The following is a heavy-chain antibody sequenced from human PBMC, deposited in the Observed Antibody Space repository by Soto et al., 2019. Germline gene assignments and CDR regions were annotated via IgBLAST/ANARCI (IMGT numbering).Heavy chain of an antibody. J-gene: IGHJ4*02. CDR2: INPSGGST. D-gene: IGHD7-27*01. V-gene: IGHV1-46*03. CDR3: ARELANWGSPGYFDY. CDR1: GYTFTSYY. Sequence: ASVKVSCKASGYTFTSYYMHWVRQAPGQGLEWMGIINPSGGSTSYAQKFQGRVTMTRDTSTSTVYMELSSLRSEDTAVYYCARELANWGSPGYFDYWGQGTLVTVSS.